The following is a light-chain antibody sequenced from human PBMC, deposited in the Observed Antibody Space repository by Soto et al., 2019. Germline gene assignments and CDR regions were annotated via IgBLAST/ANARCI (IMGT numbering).Light chain of an antibody. CDR2: GAS. V-gene: IGKV3-20*01. CDR3: QQYGSSSWT. Sequence: EIVLTQSPGTLSLSPGERATPSCRASQSFSSSYLAWYQQKPGQAPRLLIYGASSRATGIPDRFRGSGSGTDFTLTISRLEPEDFEVYYCQQYGSSSWTFGPGTKVDIX. CDR1: QSFSSSY. J-gene: IGKJ1*01.